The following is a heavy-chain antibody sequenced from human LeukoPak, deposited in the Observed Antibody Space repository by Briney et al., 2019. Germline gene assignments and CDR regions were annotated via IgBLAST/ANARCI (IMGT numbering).Heavy chain of an antibody. Sequence: SETLSLTCTVSGGSISSYYWSWIRQPAGKGLEWIGRIYTSGSTNYNPSLKSRVTMSVDTSKNQFSLKLSSVTAADTAVYYCARDRYGSGSYYKSWFDPWGQGTLVTVSS. D-gene: IGHD3-10*01. CDR3: ARDRYGSGSYYKSWFDP. CDR2: IYTSGST. CDR1: GGSISSYY. V-gene: IGHV4-4*07. J-gene: IGHJ5*01.